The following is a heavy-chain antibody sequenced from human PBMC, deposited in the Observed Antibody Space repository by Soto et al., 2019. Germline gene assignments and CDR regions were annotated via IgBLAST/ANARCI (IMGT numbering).Heavy chain of an antibody. Sequence: GGSLRLSCAASGFTFNIYGMSWVRQAPGKGLEWVSGISGSGAMTHYVDTEKGRFTISRDNSKNTVNLKMNSLRADDTAIYFCARGRTGDMDVWGQGTTVTVSS. CDR1: GFTFNIYG. D-gene: IGHD2-15*01. J-gene: IGHJ6*02. V-gene: IGHV3-23*01. CDR2: ISGSGAMT. CDR3: ARGRTGDMDV.